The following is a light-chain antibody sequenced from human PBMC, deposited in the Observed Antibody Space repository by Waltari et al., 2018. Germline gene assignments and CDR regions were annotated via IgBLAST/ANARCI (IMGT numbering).Light chain of an antibody. CDR3: SSYAGSNNLV. Sequence: QSALTQPPSASGSPGQSVTISCTGTSSDICGYKYVSWYRQHPGKGRKLLIYYVSNRTAGVPNRFSGSKSGNTDSLTVSGLQAEDEADYYCSSYAGSNNLVFGTGTKVTVL. J-gene: IGLJ1*01. CDR2: YVS. V-gene: IGLV2-8*01. CDR1: SSDICGYKY.